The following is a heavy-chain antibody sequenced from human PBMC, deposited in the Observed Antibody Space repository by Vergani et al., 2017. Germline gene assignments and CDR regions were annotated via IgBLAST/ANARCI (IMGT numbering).Heavy chain of an antibody. Sequence: QVQLQESGPGLVKPSETLSLTCAVSGFSIDNGYYWDWIRQPPGKGLEWIGSIYRTGRTHFNPSLKRRVTIAVDTSNNHFSLRLNSLTAADTAVYYCASDQWEDDGPRGWFAPWGQGILVTVAS. CDR3: ASDQWEDDGPRGWFAP. CDR2: IYRTGRT. CDR1: GFSIDNGYY. D-gene: IGHD5-24*01. V-gene: IGHV4-38-2*01. J-gene: IGHJ5*02.